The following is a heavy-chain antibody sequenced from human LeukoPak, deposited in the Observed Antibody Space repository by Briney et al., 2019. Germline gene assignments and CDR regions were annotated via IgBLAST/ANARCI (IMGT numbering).Heavy chain of an antibody. CDR3: AKDVKTMTDLDS. D-gene: IGHD1-1*01. V-gene: IGHV3-23*01. J-gene: IGHJ4*02. CDR1: GFTFSSYA. Sequence: PGGSLRLSCAASGFTFSSYAMSWFRQPPGKGLEWASVISGGTTSTYYADSVKGRFTISRDNSKNILYLQMNSLRAEDTAVYYCAKDVKTMTDLDSWGQGTLVTVSS. CDR2: ISGGTTST.